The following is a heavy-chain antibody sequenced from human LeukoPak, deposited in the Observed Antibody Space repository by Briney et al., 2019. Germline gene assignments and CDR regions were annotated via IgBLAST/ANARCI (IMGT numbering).Heavy chain of an antibody. Sequence: ASVNVSCKASGYTFTSHDINWVRQATGQGLEWMGWMNPNSGNTGYAQKFQGRVTMTRNTSISTAYMELSSLRSEDTAVYYCARSRSYSSSWIGYWGQGTLVTVSS. D-gene: IGHD6-13*01. J-gene: IGHJ4*02. V-gene: IGHV1-8*01. CDR3: ARSRSYSSSWIGY. CDR2: MNPNSGNT. CDR1: GYTFTSHD.